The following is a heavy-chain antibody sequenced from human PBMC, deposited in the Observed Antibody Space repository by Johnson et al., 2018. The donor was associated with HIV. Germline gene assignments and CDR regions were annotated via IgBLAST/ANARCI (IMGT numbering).Heavy chain of an antibody. CDR1: GFTFSSYA. Sequence: QVQLVESGGGVVQPGRSLRLSCAASGFTFSSYAMHWVRQAPGKGLEWVAFISYDGGKNYYADSVKGRFTISRDNSNYTLYLEMNSLRPEDTAVYYFARGPRRGIKYGLDIWGQGTMVTVSS. CDR2: ISYDGGKN. V-gene: IGHV3-30*04. D-gene: IGHD3-10*01. J-gene: IGHJ3*02. CDR3: ARGPRRGIKYGLDI.